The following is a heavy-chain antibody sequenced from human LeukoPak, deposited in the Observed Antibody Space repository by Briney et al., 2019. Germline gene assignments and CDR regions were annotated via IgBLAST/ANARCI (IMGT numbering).Heavy chain of an antibody. Sequence: GGSLRLSCAASGFTFSSYWMSWVRQAPGKGLEWVSVFSGSGGSTYYADSVTGRFTISRDNSKNTLYLQMNSLRVEDTAVYFCARVYWKRFDYWGQGTLVTVSS. V-gene: IGHV3-23*01. CDR3: ARVYWKRFDY. CDR1: GFTFSSYW. D-gene: IGHD1-1*01. CDR2: FSGSGGST. J-gene: IGHJ4*02.